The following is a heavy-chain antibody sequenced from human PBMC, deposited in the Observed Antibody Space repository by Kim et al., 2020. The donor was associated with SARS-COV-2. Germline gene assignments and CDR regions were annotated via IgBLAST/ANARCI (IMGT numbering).Heavy chain of an antibody. J-gene: IGHJ6*02. CDR1: GYSFTSYW. CDR3: ARLGRGYGSGSYYPFYYYYGMEV. Sequence: GESLKISCKGSGYSFTSYWISWVRQMPGKGLEWMGRIDPSDSYTNYSPSFQGHVTISADKSISTAYLQWSSLKASDTAMYYCARLGRGYGSGSYYPFYYYYGMEVWGRGATVTVS. V-gene: IGHV5-10-1*01. D-gene: IGHD3-10*01. CDR2: IDPSDSYT.